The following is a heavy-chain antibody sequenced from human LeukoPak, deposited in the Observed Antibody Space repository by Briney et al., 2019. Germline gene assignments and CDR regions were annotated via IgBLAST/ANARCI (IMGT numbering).Heavy chain of an antibody. CDR2: ISGGGAST. CDR1: GFTFIYYA. Sequence: PGGSLRLSCAASGFTFIYYAMSWVRQAPGKGLEWVSGISGGGASTYYADSVKGRFTISRDNSKNTMYLQMNSLRAEDTALYYCAKDVRSVATIIANWGQGTLVTVSS. CDR3: AKDVRSVATIIAN. V-gene: IGHV3-23*01. D-gene: IGHD5-12*01. J-gene: IGHJ4*02.